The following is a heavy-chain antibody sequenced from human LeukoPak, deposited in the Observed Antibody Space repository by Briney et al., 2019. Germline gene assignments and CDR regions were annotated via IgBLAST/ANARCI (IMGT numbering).Heavy chain of an antibody. CDR2: IYYSGST. J-gene: IGHJ5*02. CDR3: ARGVMYYYDSSGHHWFDP. D-gene: IGHD3-22*01. CDR1: GGSISSGGYY. Sequence: PSQIVSLTCTVSGGSISSGGYYWSWIRQHPGKGLEWIGYIYYSGSTYYNPSLKSRVTISVDTSKNQFSLKLSSVTAADTAVYYCARGVMYYYDSSGHHWFDPWGQGTLVTVSS. V-gene: IGHV4-31*03.